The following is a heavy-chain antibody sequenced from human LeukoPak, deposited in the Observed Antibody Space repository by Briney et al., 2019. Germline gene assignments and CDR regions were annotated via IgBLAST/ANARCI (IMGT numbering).Heavy chain of an antibody. J-gene: IGHJ4*02. Sequence: ASVKVSCKASGYTFTGYYMHWVRQAPGQGLEWMGWINPNSGGTNYAQKFQGRVTMTRDTSISTAYMEPSRLRSDDTAVYYCARDVGPLIYSSGWNVDYWGQGTLVTVSS. V-gene: IGHV1-2*02. CDR3: ARDVGPLIYSSGWNVDY. CDR1: GYTFTGYY. CDR2: INPNSGGT. D-gene: IGHD6-19*01.